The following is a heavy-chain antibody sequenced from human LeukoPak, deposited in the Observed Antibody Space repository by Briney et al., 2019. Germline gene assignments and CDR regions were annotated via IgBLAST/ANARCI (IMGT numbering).Heavy chain of an antibody. CDR3: ARVGYDSSGYSDC. Sequence: PGGSLRLSCAASGFTFSNYWMYWVRQAPGKGLVRVSRINGDGSATVYADSVKGRFTISRDNAKNTLYLQMNSLRAEDTAVYYCARVGYDSSGYSDCWGQGTLVTVSS. V-gene: IGHV3-74*01. D-gene: IGHD3-22*01. J-gene: IGHJ4*02. CDR1: GFTFSNYW. CDR2: INGDGSAT.